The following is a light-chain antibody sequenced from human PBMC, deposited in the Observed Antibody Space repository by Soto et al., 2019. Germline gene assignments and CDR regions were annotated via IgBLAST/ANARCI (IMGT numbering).Light chain of an antibody. V-gene: IGLV2-14*01. CDR1: SSDVGGYNY. CDR2: EVN. CDR3: SSHTSSNTVV. J-gene: IGLJ2*01. Sequence: QSALTQPASVSGSPGQSITISCTGTSSDVGGYNYVFWYQHHPGKAPKLMIYEVNNRPSGVSDRFSGSKSGNTASLTISGLKAEDEADYYCSSHTSSNTVVFGGGTKLTVL.